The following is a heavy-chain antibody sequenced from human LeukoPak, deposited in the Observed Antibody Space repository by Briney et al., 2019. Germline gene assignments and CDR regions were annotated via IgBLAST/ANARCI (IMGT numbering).Heavy chain of an antibody. Sequence: GGSLRLSCAASGFTFSSYDMHWVRQATGKGLEWVSAIGTAGDPYYPGSVKGRFTISRENAKNSLYLQMNSLRAGDTAVYYCARASSRYYYGSGSTFYYYYGMDVWGKGTTVTVSS. CDR1: GFTFSSYD. D-gene: IGHD3-10*01. J-gene: IGHJ6*04. CDR3: ARASSRYYYGSGSTFYYYYGMDV. CDR2: IGTAGDP. V-gene: IGHV3-13*05.